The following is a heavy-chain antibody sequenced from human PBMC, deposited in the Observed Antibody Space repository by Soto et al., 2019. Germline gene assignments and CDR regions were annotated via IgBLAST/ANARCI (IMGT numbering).Heavy chain of an antibody. Sequence: GGARSIFLSTFGLAFSSYALHFVRPGPGKGLELILAISSNGGSTYYADSVKGRFTISRDKSKNTLYLQMSSLRAEDTAVYYCVKDPAYSYYDILTGYRSYGMDVWGQGTTVTVSS. CDR2: ISSNGGST. J-gene: IGHJ6*02. CDR3: VKDPAYSYYDILTGYRSYGMDV. CDR1: GLAFSSYA. V-gene: IGHV3-64D*06. D-gene: IGHD3-9*01.